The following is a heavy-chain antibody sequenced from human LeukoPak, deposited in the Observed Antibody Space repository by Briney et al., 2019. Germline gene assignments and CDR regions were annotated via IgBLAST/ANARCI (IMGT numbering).Heavy chain of an antibody. V-gene: IGHV1-2*02. CDR2: INPNSGGT. CDR3: ARGKWMTTVTFRI. Sequence: GASVKVSCKASGYTFTGYYMHWVRQAPGQGLEWTGWINPNSGGTNYAQKFQGRVTMTRDTSISTAYMELSRLRSDDTAVYYCARGKWMTTVTFRIWGQGTMVTVSS. J-gene: IGHJ3*02. D-gene: IGHD4-17*01. CDR1: GYTFTGYY.